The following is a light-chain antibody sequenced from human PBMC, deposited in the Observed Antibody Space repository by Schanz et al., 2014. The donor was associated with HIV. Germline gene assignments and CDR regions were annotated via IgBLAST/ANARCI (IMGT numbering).Light chain of an antibody. CDR3: QQYDDYPLT. V-gene: IGKV1-5*03. Sequence: DIQMTQSPSTLSASVGDRVTITCRASQSFTNRLAWYQQKPGKGHRLLFYKASTLESGVPSRFIDRGSGTDFALTITNLQPDDFATYYCQQYDDYPLTFGPGPTVDVK. CDR2: KAS. CDR1: QSFTNR. J-gene: IGKJ3*01.